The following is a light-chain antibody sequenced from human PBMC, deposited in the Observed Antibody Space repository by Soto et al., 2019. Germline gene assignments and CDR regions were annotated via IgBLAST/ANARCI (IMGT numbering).Light chain of an antibody. CDR3: SSYTGSTTLHYV. J-gene: IGLJ1*01. CDR2: DVS. V-gene: IGLV2-14*01. Sequence: QSVLTQPASVSGSPGQSITISCTGTSSDVGDYNYVSWYQQHPGKAPKLLIYDVSNRPSGASNRFSGSKSGNTASMTISGLQAEDEADYYCSSYTGSTTLHYVFGTGTKVTVL. CDR1: SSDVGDYNY.